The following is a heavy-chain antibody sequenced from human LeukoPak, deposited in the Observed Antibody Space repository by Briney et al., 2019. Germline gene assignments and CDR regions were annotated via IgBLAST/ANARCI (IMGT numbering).Heavy chain of an antibody. CDR1: GGSISSGGYS. D-gene: IGHD2-2*01. V-gene: IGHV4-30-2*01. CDR3: ARDDVVVPAAMIPQVGTPYYYYYGMDV. J-gene: IGHJ6*02. CDR2: IYHSGST. Sequence: SQTLSLTCAVPGGSISSGGYSWSWIRQPPGKGLEWIGYIYHSGSTYYNPSLKSRVTISVDRSKNQFSLKLSSVTAADTAVYYCARDDVVVPAAMIPQVGTPYYYYYGMDVWGQGTTVTVSS.